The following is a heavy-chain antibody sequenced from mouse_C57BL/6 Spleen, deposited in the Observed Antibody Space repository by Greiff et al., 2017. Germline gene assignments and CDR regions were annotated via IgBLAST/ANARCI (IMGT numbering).Heavy chain of an antibody. V-gene: IGHV1-69*01. Sequence: QVQLQQPGAELVMPGASVKLSCKASGYTFTSYWMHWVKQRPGQGLEWIGEIDPSDSYTNYNQKFKGKSTLTVDKSSSTAYMQLSILTSEDSAVYYCARRGSSGYDYAMDYWGQGTSVTVSS. CDR1: GYTFTSYW. J-gene: IGHJ4*01. D-gene: IGHD3-2*02. CDR3: ARRGSSGYDYAMDY. CDR2: IDPSDSYT.